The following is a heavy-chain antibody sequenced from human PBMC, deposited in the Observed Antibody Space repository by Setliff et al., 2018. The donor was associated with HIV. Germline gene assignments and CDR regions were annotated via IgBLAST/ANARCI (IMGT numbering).Heavy chain of an antibody. J-gene: IGHJ4*02. CDR3: ATQPVGYSSGWYDWLDY. CDR1: GYTLTELS. Sequence: ASVKVSCKVSGYTLTELSMHWVRQAPGKGLEWMGGFDPEDGETIYAQKFQGRVTMTEDTSTDTAYMELGSLRSEDTAVYYCATQPVGYSSGWYDWLDYWGQGTLVTVSS. V-gene: IGHV1-24*01. D-gene: IGHD6-19*01. CDR2: FDPEDGET.